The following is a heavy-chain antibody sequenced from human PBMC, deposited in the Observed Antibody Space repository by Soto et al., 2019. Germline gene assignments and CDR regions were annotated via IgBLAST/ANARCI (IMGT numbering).Heavy chain of an antibody. J-gene: IGHJ4*02. CDR3: ASRPRNGYNR. CDR2: IIPIFNTP. V-gene: IGHV1-69*01. Sequence: QVQLVQSGAELKKPGSSVKVSCKSSGGSFSNSAVTWVRQAPGQGLEWMGGIIPIFNTPNYAQKFQGRVACTADYSTATAYMELTSLTSEDTAVYYCASRPRNGYNRWGQGTLVTVSS. D-gene: IGHD5-12*01. CDR1: GGSFSNSA.